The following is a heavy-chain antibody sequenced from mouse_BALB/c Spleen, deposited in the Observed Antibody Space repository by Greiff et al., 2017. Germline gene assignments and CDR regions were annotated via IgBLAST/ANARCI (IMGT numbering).Heavy chain of an antibody. CDR1: GYSITSDYA. D-gene: IGHD2-14*01. V-gene: IGHV3-2*02. J-gene: IGHJ1*01. CDR2: ISYSGST. Sequence: EVKLQESGPGLVKPSQSLSLTCTVTGYSITSDYAWNWIRQFPGNKLEWMGYISYSGSTSYNPSLKSRISITRDTSKNQFFLQLNSVTTEDTATYYCARNYRYAWYFDVWGAGTTVTVSS. CDR3: ARNYRYAWYFDV.